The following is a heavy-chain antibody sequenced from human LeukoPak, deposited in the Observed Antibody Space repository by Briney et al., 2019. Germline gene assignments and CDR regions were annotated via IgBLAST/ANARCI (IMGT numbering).Heavy chain of an antibody. CDR2: IWYDGSNK. CDR1: GFTFSSYG. Sequence: GRSLRLSCAASGFTFSSYGMHWVRQAPGKGLEWVAVIWYDGSNKYYADSVKGRFTISRDNSKNTLYLQMNSLRAEATAVYYCARGPPTRGYYFDYWGQGTLVTVSS. J-gene: IGHJ4*02. V-gene: IGHV3-33*01. CDR3: ARGPPTRGYYFDY.